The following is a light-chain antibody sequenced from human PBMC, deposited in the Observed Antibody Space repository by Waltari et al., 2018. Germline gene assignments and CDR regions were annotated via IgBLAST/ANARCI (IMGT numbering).Light chain of an antibody. CDR1: QNILYSRTNKEY. V-gene: IGKV4-1*01. CDR2: WSS. CDR3: QQYYSLPYT. Sequence: DIVMTKSPDSLAVSLGERATIPCKSRQNILYSRTNKEYLAWYQHKPGQPPKLLIRWSSTRESGVPDRFSGSGSATEFTLTISSLQAEDVAVYFCQQYYSLPYTFGPGTKLEL. J-gene: IGKJ2*01.